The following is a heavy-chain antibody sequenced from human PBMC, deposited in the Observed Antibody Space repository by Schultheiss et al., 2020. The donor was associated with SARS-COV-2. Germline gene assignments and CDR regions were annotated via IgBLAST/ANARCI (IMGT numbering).Heavy chain of an antibody. V-gene: IGHV3-30*18. D-gene: IGHD2-15*01. CDR1: GFTFSSYG. CDR2: ISYDGSNK. J-gene: IGHJ5*02. CDR3: AKDYCSGGSCYSSSWFDP. Sequence: GGSLRLSCAASGFTFSSYGMHWVRQAPGKGLEWVAVISYDGSNKYYADSVKGRFTISRDNSKNTLYLQMNSLRAEDTAVYYCAKDYCSGGSCYSSSWFDPWGQGTLVTVSS.